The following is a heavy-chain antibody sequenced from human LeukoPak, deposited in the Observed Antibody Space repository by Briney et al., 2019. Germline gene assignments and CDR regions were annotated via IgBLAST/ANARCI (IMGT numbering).Heavy chain of an antibody. CDR3: AWVFDL. Sequence: PSQTLSLTCTVSGGSMRSGSYYWNWIRQPAGKGLEWIGRIYTSGSTNYSPSLKSRVTISVDTSKNHFSLKLSSVTAADTAVYYCAWVFDLWGQGTLVTVSS. CDR1: GGSMRSGSYY. J-gene: IGHJ5*02. D-gene: IGHD6-13*01. CDR2: IYTSGST. V-gene: IGHV4-61*02.